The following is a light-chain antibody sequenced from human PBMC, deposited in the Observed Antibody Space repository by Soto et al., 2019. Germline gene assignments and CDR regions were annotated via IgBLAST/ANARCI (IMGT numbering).Light chain of an antibody. CDR3: ISYTSGTSPYV. J-gene: IGLJ1*01. Sequence: QSVLTQPASVSGSPGQSITISCTGTSSDVGGYNYVSWYQHHPGTAPKLIIYEVTNRPSGVSNRFSGSKSGNTASLTISGLQAEDESDYYCISYTSGTSPYVFGTGTKLTVL. V-gene: IGLV2-14*01. CDR1: SSDVGGYNY. CDR2: EVT.